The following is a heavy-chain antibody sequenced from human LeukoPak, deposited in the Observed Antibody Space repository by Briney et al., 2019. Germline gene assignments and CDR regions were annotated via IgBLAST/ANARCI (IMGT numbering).Heavy chain of an antibody. CDR3: ARGYYDVFTGHPKNFDY. D-gene: IGHD3-9*01. V-gene: IGHV4-30-2*01. Sequence: PSETLSLTCAVSGGSISSGGYSWSWIRQPPGKGLEWIGYIYHSGSTYYNPSLKSRVTISVDRSKNQFSLKLSSVTAADTAVYYCARGYYDVFTGHPKNFDYWDQGILVTVSS. CDR1: GGSISSGGYS. CDR2: IYHSGST. J-gene: IGHJ4*02.